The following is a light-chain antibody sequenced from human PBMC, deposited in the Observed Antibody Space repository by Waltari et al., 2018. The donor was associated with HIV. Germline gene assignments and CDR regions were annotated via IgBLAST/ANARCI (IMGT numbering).Light chain of an antibody. CDR2: DVS. CDR3: FSYAGNNFLL. Sequence: QSALTQPPSASGSPGQSVTIPCAGTSSDIVLYNFVSWYQHHPGKAPKLLISDVSRRPSGVPDRFSGSKSGNTASLTVSGLQADDEATYYCFSYAGNNFLLFGGGTKLTVL. CDR1: SSDIVLYNF. V-gene: IGLV2-8*01. J-gene: IGLJ2*01.